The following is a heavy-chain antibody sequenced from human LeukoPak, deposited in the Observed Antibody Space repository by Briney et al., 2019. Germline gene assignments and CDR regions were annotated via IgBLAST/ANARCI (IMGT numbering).Heavy chain of an antibody. V-gene: IGHV6-1*01. J-gene: IGHJ4*02. CDR1: GDSVSTDSAG. D-gene: IGHD5-24*01. Sequence: SQTLSLTCAISGDSVSTDSAGWNWIRQSPSRGLEWLGRTYYNSINYNWYKDYAPAVKSRITITPDATKNQFSLQLNSVTPEDTAVYYCARGGLQSGFGYWGQGTLVTVSS. CDR2: TYYNSINYNWYK. CDR3: ARGGLQSGFGY.